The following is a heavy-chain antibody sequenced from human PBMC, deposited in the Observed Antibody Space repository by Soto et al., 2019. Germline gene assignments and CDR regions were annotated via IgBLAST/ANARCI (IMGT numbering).Heavy chain of an antibody. CDR1: GYTFTSYD. D-gene: IGHD2-2*01. J-gene: IGHJ4*02. CDR3: ARDTRLCSSTSCAYPPHGH. V-gene: IGHV1-8*01. Sequence: ASVKVSCKASGYTFTSYDINWVRQATGQGLEWMGWMNPNSGNTGYAQKFQGRVTMTRNTSISTAYMELSSLRSDDTAVYYCARDTRLCSSTSCAYPPHGHWGQGTLVTVSS. CDR2: MNPNSGNT.